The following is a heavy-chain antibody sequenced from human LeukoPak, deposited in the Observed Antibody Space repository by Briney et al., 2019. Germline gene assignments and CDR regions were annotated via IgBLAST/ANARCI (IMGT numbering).Heavy chain of an antibody. D-gene: IGHD1-26*01. J-gene: IGHJ5*02. CDR3: ARGLGGRLYNWFDP. Sequence: SETLSLTCTVSGYSISNGYYWGWIRPPPGKGLEWIGSIYYSGSTYYNPSLKSRVTISVDTSKNQFSLKLSSVTAADTAVYYCARGLGGRLYNWFDPWGQGTLVTVSS. V-gene: IGHV4-38-2*02. CDR2: IYYSGST. CDR1: GYSISNGYY.